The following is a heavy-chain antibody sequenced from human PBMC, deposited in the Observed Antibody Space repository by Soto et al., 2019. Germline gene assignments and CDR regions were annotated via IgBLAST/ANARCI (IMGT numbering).Heavy chain of an antibody. D-gene: IGHD6-6*01. CDR1: GGSISSDANF. CDR3: ARGSFSSSSSWFDP. V-gene: IGHV4-31*03. Sequence: PSETLSLTCTVSGGSISSDANFWSWIRQLPGRGLGWIGYISYTGRTYYTPSLNSRLTISLDTSKNLFSLRLSAVTAADTAVYFCARGSFSSSSSWFDPWGQVPLVTFSS. CDR2: ISYTGRT. J-gene: IGHJ5*02.